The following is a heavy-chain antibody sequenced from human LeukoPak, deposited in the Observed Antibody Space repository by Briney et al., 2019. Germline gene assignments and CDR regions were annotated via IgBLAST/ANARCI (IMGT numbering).Heavy chain of an antibody. J-gene: IGHJ6*03. CDR1: GGSISSSSYY. CDR2: IYTSGST. V-gene: IGHV4-39*07. Sequence: PSETLSLTCTVSGGSISSSSYYWGWIRQPPGKGLEWIGRIYTSGSTNYNPSLKSRVTISVDTSKNQFSLKLSSVTAADTAVYYCARDSLRSSSNFYYYYMDVWGKGTTVTVSS. D-gene: IGHD6-6*01. CDR3: ARDSLRSSSNFYYYYMDV.